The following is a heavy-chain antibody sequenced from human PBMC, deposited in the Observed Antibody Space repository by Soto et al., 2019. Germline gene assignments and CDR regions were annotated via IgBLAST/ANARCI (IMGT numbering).Heavy chain of an antibody. CDR1: GGTFSSYA. CDR3: ARAVSDYDFWSGSPDAFDI. CDR2: IIANNGTT. J-gene: IGHJ3*02. V-gene: IGHV1-18*01. D-gene: IGHD3-3*01. Sequence: ASVKVSCKASGGTFSSYAISWVRQAPGQGLEWMGWIIANNGTTNYAQKLQGRVTMTTDTSTSTAYMELRSLRSDDTAVYYCARAVSDYDFWSGSPDAFDIWGQGTMVTVSS.